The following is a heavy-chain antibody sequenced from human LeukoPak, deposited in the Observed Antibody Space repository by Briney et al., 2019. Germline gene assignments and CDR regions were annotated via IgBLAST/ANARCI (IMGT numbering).Heavy chain of an antibody. CDR3: AREPPGY. CDR2: IYYSGST. Sequence: SETLSLTCTVSGGSISSYYWSWIRQPPGKGLEWIGYIYYSGSTNYNPSLKSRVTISVDTSKNQFSLKLSSVTAADTAVYYCAREPPGYWGQGILVTVSS. V-gene: IGHV4-59*12. J-gene: IGHJ4*02. CDR1: GGSISSYY.